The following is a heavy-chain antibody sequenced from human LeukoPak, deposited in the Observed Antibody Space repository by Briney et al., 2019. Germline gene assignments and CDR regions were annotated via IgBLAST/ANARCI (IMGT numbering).Heavy chain of an antibody. CDR2: FYSGGKT. CDR3: VKGGGNIYRFLDH. J-gene: IGHJ4*02. D-gene: IGHD2/OR15-2a*01. Sequence: PGGSLRLSCAASGFTVSSSYMSWVRQAPGKGLEWVSVFYSGGKTYYTDSVKGRFTISRDNSKNTVYLQMNSLRAEDTAVYYCVKGGGNIYRFLDHWGQGTLVTVSS. CDR1: GFTVSSSY. V-gene: IGHV3-53*01.